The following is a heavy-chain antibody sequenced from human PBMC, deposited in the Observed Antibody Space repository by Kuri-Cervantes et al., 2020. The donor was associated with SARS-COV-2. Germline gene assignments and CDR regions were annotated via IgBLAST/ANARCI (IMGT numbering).Heavy chain of an antibody. J-gene: IGHJ6*03. Sequence: GASLKISCAASGSTFSSYSMNWVRQAPGKGLEWVSYISSSSSTIYYADSVKGRFTISRDNAKNSLYLQMNSLRAEDTAVYYCARDLTLSSGGYYYYYYMDVWGKGTTVTVSS. CDR1: GSTFSSYS. D-gene: IGHD6-6*01. CDR2: ISSSSSTI. CDR3: ARDLTLSSGGYYYYYYMDV. V-gene: IGHV3-48*01.